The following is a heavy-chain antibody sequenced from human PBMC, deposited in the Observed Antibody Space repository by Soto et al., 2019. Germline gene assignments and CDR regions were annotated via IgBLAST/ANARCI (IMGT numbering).Heavy chain of an antibody. V-gene: IGHV3-23*01. J-gene: IGHJ4*02. D-gene: IGHD6-13*01. CDR3: TKDPWTRSSCYFDF. Sequence: EVQLLESGGGLVQPGGSLRLSCEASGFTFSSHAMSWVRQAPGKGLEWVSAISGSDAGTFDADSVRGRFTISRDNSKNTLYLHMTSLRVEDTAIYYCTKDPWTRSSCYFDFWGQGSRVTVSS. CDR1: GFTFSSHA. CDR2: ISGSDAGT.